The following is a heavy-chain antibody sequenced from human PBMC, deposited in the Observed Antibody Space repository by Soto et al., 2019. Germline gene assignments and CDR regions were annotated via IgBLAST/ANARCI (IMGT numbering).Heavy chain of an antibody. CDR3: ARARYDSSGYYWLDY. Sequence: QVQLVQSGAEVKKPGASVKVSCKASGYTFTSYDINWVRQATGQGLEWMGWMNPNSGNTGYAQKYQGRVTMTRNTSISTAYMELSSLRSENTAVYYCARARYDSSGYYWLDYWGQGTLVTVSS. D-gene: IGHD3-22*01. V-gene: IGHV1-8*01. J-gene: IGHJ4*02. CDR2: MNPNSGNT. CDR1: GYTFTSYD.